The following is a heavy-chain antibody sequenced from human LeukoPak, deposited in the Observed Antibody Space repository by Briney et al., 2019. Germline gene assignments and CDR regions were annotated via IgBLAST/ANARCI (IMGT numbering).Heavy chain of an antibody. Sequence: GGSLRLSCAASGFTFSDYYMSWIRQAPGKGLEWVSGISGSGGSTYYADSVKGRFTISRDNSKNTLYLQMNSLRAEDTAVYYCATRGYSYGLGDYWGQGTLVTVSS. D-gene: IGHD5-18*01. V-gene: IGHV3-23*01. CDR2: ISGSGGST. J-gene: IGHJ4*02. CDR3: ATRGYSYGLGDY. CDR1: GFTFSDYY.